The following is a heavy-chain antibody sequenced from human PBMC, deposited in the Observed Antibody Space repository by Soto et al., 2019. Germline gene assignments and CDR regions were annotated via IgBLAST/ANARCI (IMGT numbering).Heavy chain of an antibody. J-gene: IGHJ4*02. CDR1: GDSISDYFY. V-gene: IGHV4-4*07. CDR3: AREVRGGFTGIFDQ. D-gene: IGHD2-15*01. Sequence: LSLTCTVSGDSISDYFYWSWIRQPAGKGLEWIGRIYTDGTTKYNPSLKSRVTLSLDKSKNQFSLRLSSVTAADKAVYYFAREVRGGFTGIFDQWGRGSRGTASS. CDR2: IYTDGTT.